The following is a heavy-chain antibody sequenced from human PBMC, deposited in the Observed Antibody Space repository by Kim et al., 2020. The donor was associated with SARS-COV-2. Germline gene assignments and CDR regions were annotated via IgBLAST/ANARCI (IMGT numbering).Heavy chain of an antibody. CDR2: ISSSSSTI. Sequence: GGSLRLSCAASGFTFSSYSMNWVRQAPGKGLEWVSYISSSSSTIYYADSVKGRFTISRDNAKNSLYLQMNSLRDEDTAVYYCARGTATTVTTRDPVNWFDPWGQGTLVTVSS. D-gene: IGHD4-17*01. CDR1: GFTFSSYS. CDR3: ARGTATTVTTRDPVNWFDP. V-gene: IGHV3-48*02. J-gene: IGHJ5*02.